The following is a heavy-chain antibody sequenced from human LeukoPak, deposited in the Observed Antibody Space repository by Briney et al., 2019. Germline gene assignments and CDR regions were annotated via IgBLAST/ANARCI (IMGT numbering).Heavy chain of an antibody. CDR2: IYYTGST. Sequence: SQTLSLTCTVSGGSISSGGYYWSWIRQSPGKGLEWIGYIYYTGSTNYNPSLKSRVSMSVARNQFSLNLRSVTAADSAVYYCTRLSRYCSSSSCRTSQYYFDYWGQGAPVTVSS. CDR3: TRLSRYCSSSSCRTSQYYFDY. CDR1: GGSISSGGYY. D-gene: IGHD2-2*01. J-gene: IGHJ4*02. V-gene: IGHV4-61*08.